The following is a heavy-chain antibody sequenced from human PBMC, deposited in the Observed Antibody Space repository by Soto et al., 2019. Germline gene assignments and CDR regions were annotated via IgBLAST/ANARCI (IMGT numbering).Heavy chain of an antibody. CDR3: ARGRDCSSTSCYRYYYYGMVV. D-gene: IGHD2-2*01. CDR2: INHSGST. Sequence: SETLSLTCAVYGGPFSGYYWSWIRQPPGKGLEWIGEINHSGSTNYNPSLKSRVTISVDTSKNQFSLKLSSVTAADTAVYYCARGRDCSSTSCYRYYYYGMVVWGQGTTVPVSS. J-gene: IGHJ6*02. V-gene: IGHV4-34*01. CDR1: GGPFSGYY.